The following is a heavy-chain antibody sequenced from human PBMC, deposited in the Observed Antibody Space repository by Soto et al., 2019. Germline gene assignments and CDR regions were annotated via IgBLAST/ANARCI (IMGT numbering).Heavy chain of an antibody. CDR3: AKDKLLVSSVINWFDP. CDR2: MNPNSGNT. D-gene: IGHD2-15*01. V-gene: IGHV1-8*01. J-gene: IGHJ5*02. CDR1: GYTFTSYD. Sequence: ASVKVSCKASGYTFTSYDINWVRQATGQGLEWMGWMNPNSGNTGYAQKFQGRVTMTRITSIRTAYMELSSLRSEDTAVYYCAKDKLLVSSVINWFDPWGQGTLVTVSS.